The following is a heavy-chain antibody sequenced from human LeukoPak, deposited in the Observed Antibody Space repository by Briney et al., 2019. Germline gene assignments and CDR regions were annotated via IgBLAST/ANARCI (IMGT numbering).Heavy chain of an antibody. J-gene: IGHJ3*02. D-gene: IGHD2-2*01. V-gene: IGHV4-61*02. CDR2: IYTSGST. Sequence: SQTLSLTXTVSGGSISSGSYYWSWIRQPAGKGLEWIGRIYTSGSTNYNPSLKSRVTISVDTSKNQFSLKLSSVTAADTAVYYCARGGSMDYAFDIWGQGTMVTVSS. CDR1: GGSISSGSYY. CDR3: ARGGSMDYAFDI.